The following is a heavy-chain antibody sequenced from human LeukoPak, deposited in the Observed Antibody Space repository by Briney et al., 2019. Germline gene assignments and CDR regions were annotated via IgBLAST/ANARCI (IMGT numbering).Heavy chain of an antibody. CDR3: ARHPRSSGPGYYFDY. CDR2: IYPGDSDT. D-gene: IGHD6-19*01. J-gene: IGHJ4*02. V-gene: IGHV5-51*01. Sequence: VRXLPXXGLXXMGNIYPGDSDTRYSPSFQGQVTISADKSISTTYLQWSSLKASDTAMYYCARHPRSSGPGYYFDYWGQGTLVTVSS.